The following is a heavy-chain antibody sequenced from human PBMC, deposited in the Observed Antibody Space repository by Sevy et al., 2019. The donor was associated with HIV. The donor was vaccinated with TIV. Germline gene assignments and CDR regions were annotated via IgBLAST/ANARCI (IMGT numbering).Heavy chain of an antibody. CDR1: GYSFTSYW. CDR3: ARKYYDILTGYYRFDP. D-gene: IGHD3-9*01. J-gene: IGHJ5*02. V-gene: IGHV5-51*01. CDR2: IYPGDSET. Sequence: GESLKISCKGSGYSFTSYWIGWVRQMPGKGLEWMGIIYPGDSETRYSPSFQGQVTISADKSISTAYLQWSSLKASDTVMYYCARKYYDILTGYYRFDPWGQGTLVTVSS.